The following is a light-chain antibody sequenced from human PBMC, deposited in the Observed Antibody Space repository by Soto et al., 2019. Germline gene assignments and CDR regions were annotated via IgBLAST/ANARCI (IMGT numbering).Light chain of an antibody. CDR2: AAS. Sequence: DIQMTQSPSSLSASVGSIVTITCRASPGITNYLDWYQQKQGKVPNLLIYAASTLQSGVPSRFSGSGSGTDFTLTISSLQPEDVATYYCQKYNSAPWTFGQGTKVEIK. CDR3: QKYNSAPWT. V-gene: IGKV1-27*01. CDR1: PGITNY. J-gene: IGKJ1*01.